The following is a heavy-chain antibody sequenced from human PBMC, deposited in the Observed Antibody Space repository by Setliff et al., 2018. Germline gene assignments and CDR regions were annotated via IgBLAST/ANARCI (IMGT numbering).Heavy chain of an antibody. D-gene: IGHD5-12*01. Sequence: LGESLKISCKASGYSFTDYWIAWVRQMPGKGLEWMGIIYPSNSNIKYSPSFEAQITFSVDKSITTAYLQWSSLKASDTAIYYCARHRVGNSGYAIPILDFWGQGALVTVSS. V-gene: IGHV5-51*01. CDR3: ARHRVGNSGYAIPILDF. CDR1: GYSFTDYW. CDR2: IYPSNSNI. J-gene: IGHJ4*02.